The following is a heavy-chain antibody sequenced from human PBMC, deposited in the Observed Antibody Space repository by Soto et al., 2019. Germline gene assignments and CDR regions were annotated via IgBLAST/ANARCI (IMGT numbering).Heavy chain of an antibody. Sequence: QVQLVESGGGVVQPGRSLRLSCAASGFTFSSYGMHWVRQAPGKGLEWVAVISYDGSNKYYADSVKGRFTISRDNSKNTLYLQLNSLSAEDTAVYYCAKEPLAYCGGDCYPCDYWGQGTLVAVAS. D-gene: IGHD2-21*02. CDR3: AKEPLAYCGGDCYPCDY. V-gene: IGHV3-30*18. J-gene: IGHJ4*02. CDR1: GFTFSSYG. CDR2: ISYDGSNK.